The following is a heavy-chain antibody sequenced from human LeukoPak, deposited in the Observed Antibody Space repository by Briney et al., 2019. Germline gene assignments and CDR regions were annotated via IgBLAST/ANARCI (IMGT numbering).Heavy chain of an antibody. CDR1: AFTLSSYS. Sequence: GQSLRLASPAAAFTLSSYSMSWVRQAPGKWLEWDSAIIGSGGSTYYADSVKGRFTLSRDNSKNTLYLQMNSLRAEDTAVYYCAKAPYLENMDVWGKGTTVTVSS. V-gene: IGHV3-23*01. CDR2: IIGSGGST. D-gene: IGHD5-24*01. J-gene: IGHJ6*04. CDR3: AKAPYLENMDV.